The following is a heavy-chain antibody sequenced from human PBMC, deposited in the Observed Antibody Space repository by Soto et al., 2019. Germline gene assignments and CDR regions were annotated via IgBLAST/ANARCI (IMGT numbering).Heavy chain of an antibody. CDR3: ASQAREQQLFDY. Sequence: SETLSLTCAVYGGSFSDYYWSWIRQPPGKGLEWIGEINHSGSTNYNPSLKSRVTISVDTSKNQFSLKLSSVTAADTAVYYCASQAREQQLFDYWGQGTLVPVSS. CDR2: INHSGST. V-gene: IGHV4-34*01. CDR1: GGSFSDYY. D-gene: IGHD6-13*01. J-gene: IGHJ4*02.